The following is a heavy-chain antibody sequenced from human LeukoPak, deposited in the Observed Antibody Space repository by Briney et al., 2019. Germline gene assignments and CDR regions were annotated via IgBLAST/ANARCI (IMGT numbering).Heavy chain of an antibody. J-gene: IGHJ4*02. CDR1: GFTVSSNY. D-gene: IGHD3-22*01. V-gene: IGHV3-53*01. CDR2: IYSGGST. CDR3: ARSGGYYDSSGYYLDY. Sequence: PGGSLRLSCAASGFTVSSNYMSWVRQAPGKGLEWVSVIYSGGSTYYADSVKGRFTISRDNSKNTLYLQMNSLRAEDTVVYYCARSGGYYDSSGYYLDYWGQGTLVTVSS.